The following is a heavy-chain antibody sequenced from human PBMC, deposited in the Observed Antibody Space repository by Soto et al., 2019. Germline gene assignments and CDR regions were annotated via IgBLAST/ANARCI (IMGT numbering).Heavy chain of an antibody. Sequence: EVQLVESGGGLVQPGGSVRLSCAASGFTFGSYWMHWFRQAPGKGLAWVSHVSRDGSSTHYADSVKGRFTISRDNAKNTLYLQMISLGAEDTAVYYCAREATYGSGSYLDYWGQGTLVTDSS. D-gene: IGHD3-10*01. CDR2: VSRDGSST. CDR1: GFTFGSYW. CDR3: AREATYGSGSYLDY. J-gene: IGHJ4*02. V-gene: IGHV3-74*01.